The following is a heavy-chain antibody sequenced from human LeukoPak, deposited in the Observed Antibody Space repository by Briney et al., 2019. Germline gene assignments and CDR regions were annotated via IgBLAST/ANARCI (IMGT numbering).Heavy chain of an antibody. CDR2: INHSGST. D-gene: IGHD3-3*01. J-gene: IGHJ4*02. Sequence: PSETLSLTCAVYGGSFSGYYWSWLRQPPGKGLDWIGEINHSGSTNYNPSLKSRVTISVDTSKNQFSLKLSSVTAADTAVYYCARGPRITIFGVVINPLIYWGQGTLVTVSS. V-gene: IGHV4-34*01. CDR1: GGSFSGYY. CDR3: ARGPRITIFGVVINPLIY.